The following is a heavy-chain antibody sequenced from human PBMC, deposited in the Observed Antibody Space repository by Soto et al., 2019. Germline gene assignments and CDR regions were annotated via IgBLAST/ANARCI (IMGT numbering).Heavy chain of an antibody. J-gene: IGHJ4*02. D-gene: IGHD3-16*01. Sequence: SETLSLTCTVSGGSISSYYWSWIRQPPGKGLEWIGYIYYSGSTNYNPSLKSRVAISVDTSKNQFSLKLSSVTAADTAVYYCARRYGGNYDYWGQGTLVTVSS. CDR1: GGSISSYY. CDR2: IYYSGST. CDR3: ARRYGGNYDY. V-gene: IGHV4-59*01.